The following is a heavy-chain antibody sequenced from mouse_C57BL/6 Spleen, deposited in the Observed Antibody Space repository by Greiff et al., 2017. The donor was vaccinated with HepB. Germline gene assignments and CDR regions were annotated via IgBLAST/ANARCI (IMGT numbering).Heavy chain of an antibody. Sequence: VKLQESGPELVKPGASVKLSCKASGYTFTSYDINWVKQRPGQGLEWIGWIYPRDGSTKYNEKFKGKATLTVDTSSSTAYMELHSLTSEDSAVYFCASEDDGYHWGQGTLVTVSA. CDR3: ASEDDGYH. V-gene: IGHV1-85*01. CDR2: IYPRDGST. CDR1: GYTFTSYD. D-gene: IGHD2-3*01. J-gene: IGHJ3*01.